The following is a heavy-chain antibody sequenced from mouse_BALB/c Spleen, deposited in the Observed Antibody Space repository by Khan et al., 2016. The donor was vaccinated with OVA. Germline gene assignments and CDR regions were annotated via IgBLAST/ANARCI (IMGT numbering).Heavy chain of an antibody. CDR1: GYSITSDYA. V-gene: IGHV3-2*02. J-gene: IGHJ2*01. D-gene: IGHD1-1*01. CDR2: ISCSGRT. Sequence: EVQLQESGPGLVKPSQSLSLTCTVTGYSITSDYAWNWIRQFPGNKLEWMGYISCSGRTSYTPSLKSRIFITRDTSKNQFFLQLNSVTTEDTATYYCARSVTITTVVATDFDYWGQGTTLTVSS. CDR3: ARSVTITTVVATDFDY.